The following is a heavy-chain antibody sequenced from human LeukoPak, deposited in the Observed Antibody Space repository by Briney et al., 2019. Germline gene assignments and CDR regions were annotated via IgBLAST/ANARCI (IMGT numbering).Heavy chain of an antibody. V-gene: IGHV3-74*01. D-gene: IGHD5-12*01. CDR3: ARDGSLPDY. CDR2: IYSDGSST. J-gene: IGHJ4*02. Sequence: GGSLRLSCAASGFTFSSYWMHWVRQPPGEGLVWVSRIYSDGSSTGYADSVKGRFTISRDNAKNTLYLQMNSLRAKDTAVYYCARDGSLPDYWGQGTLVTVSS. CDR1: GFTFSSYW.